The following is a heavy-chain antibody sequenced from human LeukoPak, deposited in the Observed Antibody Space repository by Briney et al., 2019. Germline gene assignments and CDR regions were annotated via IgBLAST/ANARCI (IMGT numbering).Heavy chain of an antibody. CDR2: AGWAGGTT. CDR1: GFDFDRYT. D-gene: IGHD2-2*03. Sequence: PGGSLRLSCATSGFDFDRYTIHWVRQAPGKGLEWVSLAGWAGGTTFYSDSVRGRFTISRDSGRKSVYPQMNSLTTDDTAFYFCAKELDNMFFDYWGQGALVTVSS. CDR3: AKELDNMFFDY. J-gene: IGHJ4*02. V-gene: IGHV3-43*01.